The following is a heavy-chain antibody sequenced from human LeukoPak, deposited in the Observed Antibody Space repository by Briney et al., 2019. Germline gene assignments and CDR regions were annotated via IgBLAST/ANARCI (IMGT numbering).Heavy chain of an antibody. CDR3: ARETYYYDSSGLQH. V-gene: IGHV4-59*01. CDR2: IYYSGST. CDR1: GGSISSYY. Sequence: SETLSLTCTVSGGSISSYYWSWIRQPPGKGLEWIGYIYYSGSTNHNPSLKSRVTISVDTSKNQFSLKLSSVTAADTAVYYCARETYYYDSSGLQHWGQGTLVTVSS. D-gene: IGHD3-22*01. J-gene: IGHJ1*01.